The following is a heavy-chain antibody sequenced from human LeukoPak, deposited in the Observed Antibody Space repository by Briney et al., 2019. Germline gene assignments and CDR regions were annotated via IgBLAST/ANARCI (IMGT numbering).Heavy chain of an antibody. J-gene: IGHJ5*01. Sequence: SETLSLTCTVSGGSISSSSYYWGWIRQPPGKGLEWIGSIYYSGSTYYNPSLKSRVTISIDTSKNQFSLKLTSVTAADTAVYYCARDSGSGSPYNWFDSWGQGTLVTVSS. CDR2: IYYSGST. CDR3: ARDSGSGSPYNWFDS. CDR1: GGSISSSSYY. D-gene: IGHD3-22*01. V-gene: IGHV4-39*07.